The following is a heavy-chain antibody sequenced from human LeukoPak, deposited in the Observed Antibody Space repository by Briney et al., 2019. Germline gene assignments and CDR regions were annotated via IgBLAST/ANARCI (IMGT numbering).Heavy chain of an antibody. D-gene: IGHD6-19*01. CDR2: IRSKAYGGTT. CDR3: TRVVIAVAGNYFDY. V-gene: IGHV3-49*04. J-gene: IGHJ4*02. Sequence: PGGSLRLSCGASGFTFSSYGMSWVRQAPGKGLEWVGFIRSKAYGGTTEYAASVKGRFTISRDDSKSIAYLQMNSLKTEDTAVYYCTRVVIAVAGNYFDYWGQGTLVTVSS. CDR1: GFTFSSYG.